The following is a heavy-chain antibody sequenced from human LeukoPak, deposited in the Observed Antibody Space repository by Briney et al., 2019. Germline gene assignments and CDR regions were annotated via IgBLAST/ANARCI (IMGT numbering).Heavy chain of an antibody. Sequence: SETLSLTCTVSGVSISSYYWSWLRQPAGKGLEWIGRIYTSGSTNYNPSLKSRVTMSVDTSKNQFSLKLSSVTAADTAVYYCARADYYGSGSVYNWFDPWGQGTLVTVSS. J-gene: IGHJ5*02. D-gene: IGHD3-10*01. CDR2: IYTSGST. V-gene: IGHV4-4*07. CDR3: ARADYYGSGSVYNWFDP. CDR1: GVSISSYY.